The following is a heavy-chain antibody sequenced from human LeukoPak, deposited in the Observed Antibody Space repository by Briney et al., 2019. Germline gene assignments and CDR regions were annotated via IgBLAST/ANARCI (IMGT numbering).Heavy chain of an antibody. CDR1: GGSFSGYY. D-gene: IGHD2-2*01. V-gene: IGHV4-34*01. J-gene: IGHJ4*02. CDR3: GRGRKIVVVPAAISYYFDY. Sequence: SETLSLTCAVYGGSFSGYYWSWIRQPPGKGLEWIGEIYHIGSTNYNPSLKSRVTISVDTSKNQFSLKLSSVTAADTAVYYCGRGRKIVVVPAAISYYFDYWGQGTLVTVSS. CDR2: IYHIGST.